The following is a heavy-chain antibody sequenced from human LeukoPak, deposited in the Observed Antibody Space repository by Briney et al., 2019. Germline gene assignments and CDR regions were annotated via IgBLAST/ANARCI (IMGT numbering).Heavy chain of an antibody. CDR3: AVNWGLRGEFDY. CDR1: GFTFSSYA. V-gene: IGHV3-23*01. J-gene: IGHJ4*02. CDR2: ISGSGGST. D-gene: IGHD7-27*01. Sequence: SGGSLRLSCAASGFTFSSYAMSWVRQAPGKGREWVSAISGSGGSTYYADSVKGRFTISRDNSKNTLYLQMNSLRPEDTALYYCAVNWGLRGEFDYRGQGTLVTVSS.